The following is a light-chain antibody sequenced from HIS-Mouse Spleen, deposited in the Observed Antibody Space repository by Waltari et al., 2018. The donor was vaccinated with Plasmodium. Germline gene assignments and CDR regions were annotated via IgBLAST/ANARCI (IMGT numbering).Light chain of an antibody. CDR3: QQFNSYPLFT. Sequence: AIQLTQSPSSLSASVGDRVTITCRASQVISSALAWYQQKPGKAPKLLLYDASSLESGVPSRFSGSGSGTDFTLTISSLQPEDFATYYCQQFNSYPLFTFGPGTKVDIK. J-gene: IGKJ3*01. CDR1: QVISSA. CDR2: DAS. V-gene: IGKV1-13*02.